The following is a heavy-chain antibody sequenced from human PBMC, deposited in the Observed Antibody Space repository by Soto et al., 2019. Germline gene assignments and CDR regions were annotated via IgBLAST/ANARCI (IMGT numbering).Heavy chain of an antibody. CDR2: IYSGGST. CDR1: GFTVSSNY. CDR3: ASDRYSYGLILWY. J-gene: IGHJ4*02. D-gene: IGHD5-18*01. Sequence: EVQLVETGGGLIQPGGSLRLSCAASGFTVSSNYMSWVRQAPGKGLEWVSVIYSGGSTYYADSVKGRFTISRDNSKNTLYLQINGLSAEDAAVYYCASDRYSYGLILWYWGQGTLVTVSS. V-gene: IGHV3-53*02.